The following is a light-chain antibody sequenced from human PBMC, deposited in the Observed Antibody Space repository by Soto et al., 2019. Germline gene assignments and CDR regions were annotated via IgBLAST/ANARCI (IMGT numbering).Light chain of an antibody. CDR1: QSVGTK. CDR2: GAS. Sequence: IVMTQSPATLSVSPGERANLSCRASQSVGTKLAWYQQTPGQAPRLLIYGASNRATGVPARISGSVSGTDFTLTISRLEPEDFAVYCCQQYGSSPRTFGQGTKVDIK. J-gene: IGKJ1*01. CDR3: QQYGSSPRT. V-gene: IGKV3-15*01.